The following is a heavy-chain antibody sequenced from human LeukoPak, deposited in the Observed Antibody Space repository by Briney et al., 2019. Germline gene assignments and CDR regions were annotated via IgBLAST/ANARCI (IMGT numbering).Heavy chain of an antibody. CDR2: ISGSGDST. CDR1: GFTFSNYA. V-gene: IGHV3-23*01. CDR3: AKDRDSYYYYYNMDV. Sequence: PGGSLRLSCAASGFTFSNYAMSWVRQAPGKGLEWVSGISGSGDSTYYADSVKGRFTISRDSSKNTLFLQMNSLRAEDTAIYYCAKDRDSYYYYYNMDVWGKGTTVTVSS. D-gene: IGHD2-21*02. J-gene: IGHJ6*03.